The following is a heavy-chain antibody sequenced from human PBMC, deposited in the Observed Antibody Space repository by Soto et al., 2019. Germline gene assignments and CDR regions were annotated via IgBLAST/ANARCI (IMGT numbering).Heavy chain of an antibody. Sequence: SETLSLTCAVSGGSISSGGYSWGWIRQPPGKGLEWIGYIYHSGSTYYNPSLKSRVTISVDRSKNQFSLKLSSVTAADTAVYYCASEKLGTGYYFDYWGQGTLVTVSS. CDR1: GGSISSGGYS. CDR3: ASEKLGTGYYFDY. J-gene: IGHJ4*02. D-gene: IGHD7-27*01. V-gene: IGHV4-30-2*01. CDR2: IYHSGST.